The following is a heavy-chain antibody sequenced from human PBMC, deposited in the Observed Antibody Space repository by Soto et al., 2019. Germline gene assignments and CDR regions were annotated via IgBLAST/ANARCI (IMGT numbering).Heavy chain of an antibody. J-gene: IGHJ4*02. Sequence: QVQLVQSGAEVKKPWASVQVSCESSGYPFTSFDLNWVRQAAGQGLEWMGWVNPDSGYTAFAQRSQDRITMTRTTSTNTVYRALSRLSSDETACYYCVREPGVVATTSADYWVQGPLVTVSA. CDR2: VNPDSGYT. CDR1: GYPFTSFD. V-gene: IGHV1-8*01. CDR3: VREPGVVATTSADY. D-gene: IGHD2-15*01.